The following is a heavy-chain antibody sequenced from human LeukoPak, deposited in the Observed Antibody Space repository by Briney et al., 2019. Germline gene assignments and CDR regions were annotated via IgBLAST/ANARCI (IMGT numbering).Heavy chain of an antibody. CDR2: SVNYNGNT. J-gene: IGHJ4*02. D-gene: IGHD3-16*01. CDR1: VYTFHDYV. V-gene: IGHV1-2*02. Sequence: ASETVSYTCSVYTFHDYVITWVRQAPAQGQEGMGWSVNYNGNTHYPQQFRGRVTMTRDSSISTACMEPSRLRSDDTAVYYCARDVWGVGAPRLYYWGQGTLVPVSS. CDR3: ARDVWGVGAPRLYY.